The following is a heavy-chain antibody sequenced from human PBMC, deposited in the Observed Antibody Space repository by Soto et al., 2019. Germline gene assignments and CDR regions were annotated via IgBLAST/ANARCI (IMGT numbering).Heavy chain of an antibody. D-gene: IGHD2-15*01. CDR2: IIPIFGTA. CDR3: AESRGGYCSGGSCYWFDP. J-gene: IGHJ5*02. Sequence: SVKVSCKASGGTFSSYAISWVRQAPGQGLEWMGGIIPIFGTANYAQEFQGRVTITADESTSTAYMELSRLRSEDTAVYYCAESRGGYCSGGSCYWFDPWGQGTLVTVSS. V-gene: IGHV1-69*13. CDR1: GGTFSSYA.